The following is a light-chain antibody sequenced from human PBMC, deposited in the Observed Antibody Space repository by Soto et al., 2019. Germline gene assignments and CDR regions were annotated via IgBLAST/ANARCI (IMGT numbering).Light chain of an antibody. V-gene: IGKV1-39*01. CDR2: AAS. CDR3: QQSYTTPVT. CDR1: QSIGNY. Sequence: DMQMTQSPSSLSASVGDRVTITCRTSQSIGNYLNWYQQKPGKAPKLLICAASSLQRGVPSRFSGSGSGTDFTLTITSLQPEDFAIYYCQQSYTTPVTFGPGTKVHVK. J-gene: IGKJ3*01.